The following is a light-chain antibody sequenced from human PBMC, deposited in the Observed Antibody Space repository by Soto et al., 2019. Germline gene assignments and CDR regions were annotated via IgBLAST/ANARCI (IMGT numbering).Light chain of an antibody. J-gene: IGLJ1*01. Sequence: QSALTQPASVSGSPGQSITISCAGTSSDVGGHNYVSWYQQHPGKAPKLLIYGVTNRPSGVSNRFSGSKSGNTASLTISGLQAEDEADYFCSSYRSTSYVFGTGTKLTVL. V-gene: IGLV2-14*01. CDR1: SSDVGGHNY. CDR2: GVT. CDR3: SSYRSTSYV.